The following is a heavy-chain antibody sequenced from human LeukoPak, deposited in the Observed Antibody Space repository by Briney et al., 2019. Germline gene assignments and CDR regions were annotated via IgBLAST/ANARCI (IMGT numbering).Heavy chain of an antibody. Sequence: ASVKVSCKASGYTFTSYGISWVRQAPGQGLEWMGWISAYNGNTNYAQKLQGRVTMTTDTSTSTAYMELRSLRSDDTAVYYCARNLYSSGWWYFDYWGQGTLATVSS. CDR2: ISAYNGNT. J-gene: IGHJ4*02. CDR3: ARNLYSSGWWYFDY. V-gene: IGHV1-18*01. CDR1: GYTFTSYG. D-gene: IGHD6-19*01.